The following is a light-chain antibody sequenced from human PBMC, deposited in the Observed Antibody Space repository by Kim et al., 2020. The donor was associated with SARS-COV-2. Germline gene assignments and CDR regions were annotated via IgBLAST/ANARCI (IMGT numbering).Light chain of an antibody. CDR2: DVS. CDR3: SSYTSSRTFV. Sequence: QSALTQPASVSGSPGQSITISCTGTSSDIGGYNYVSWYLHHPGKAPKLMIYDVSKRPSGVSNRFSGSKSGNTASLTISGLQAEDEADYYCSSYTSSRTFVFATGTKVTVL. J-gene: IGLJ1*01. CDR1: SSDIGGYNY. V-gene: IGLV2-14*03.